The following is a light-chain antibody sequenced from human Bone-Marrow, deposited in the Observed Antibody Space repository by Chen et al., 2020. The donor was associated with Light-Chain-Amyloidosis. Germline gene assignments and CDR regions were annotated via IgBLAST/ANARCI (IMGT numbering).Light chain of an antibody. Sequence: QSALPQPASVSGPPGQSIAIPCTGTSSDVGGYNYVSWYQQHPGKAPKLIIYNVSYRPSGVSNRFSGSKSDNTASLTISGLQAEDEADYYCTSYTSSGTLYVFGTGTKVTVL. J-gene: IGLJ1*01. CDR3: TSYTSSGTLYV. CDR2: NVS. CDR1: SSDVGGYNY. V-gene: IGLV2-14*03.